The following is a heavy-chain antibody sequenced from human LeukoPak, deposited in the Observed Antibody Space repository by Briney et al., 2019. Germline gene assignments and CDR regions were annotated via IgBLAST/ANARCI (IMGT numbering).Heavy chain of an antibody. CDR2: INHSGST. Sequence: PSETLSPTCAVYGGSFSGYYWSWIRQPPGKGLEWIGEINHSGSTNYNPSLKSRVTISVDTSKNQFSLKLSSVTAADTAVYYCARGSVLRYFDWLLYYYYYMDVWGKGTTVTVSS. CDR3: ARGSVLRYFDWLLYYYYYMDV. J-gene: IGHJ6*03. CDR1: GGSFSGYY. D-gene: IGHD3-9*01. V-gene: IGHV4-34*01.